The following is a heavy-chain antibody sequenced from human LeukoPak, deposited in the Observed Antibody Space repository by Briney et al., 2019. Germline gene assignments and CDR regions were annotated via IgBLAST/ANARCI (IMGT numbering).Heavy chain of an antibody. Sequence: GGSLRLSCVASGFTFSSYSMNWVRQAPGKGLEWVSYISSGSSTTYYVDSVKGRFTISRDNAKNSLCLQMNSLRDEDTAVYYCAGARTYYYAMDVWGQGTTVTVSS. V-gene: IGHV3-48*02. CDR2: ISSGSSTT. CDR3: AGARTYYYAMDV. J-gene: IGHJ6*02. CDR1: GFTFSSYS.